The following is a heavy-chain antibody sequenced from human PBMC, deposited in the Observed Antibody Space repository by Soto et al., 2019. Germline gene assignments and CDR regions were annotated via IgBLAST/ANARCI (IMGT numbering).Heavy chain of an antibody. D-gene: IGHD6-19*01. CDR2: VSHDGRNT. CDR3: TKGGRQWLVTSDFNY. J-gene: IGHJ4*02. Sequence: VQLVESGGGVVQPGRSLRLSCAASGFTFSDYAMHWVRQAPGKGLEWVAVVSHDGRNTHYADSVKGRFTISRDSSKNTVTLEMTSLRAEDTAVYYCTKGGRQWLVTSDFNYRGQGALVTVSS. CDR1: GFTFSDYA. V-gene: IGHV3-30*18.